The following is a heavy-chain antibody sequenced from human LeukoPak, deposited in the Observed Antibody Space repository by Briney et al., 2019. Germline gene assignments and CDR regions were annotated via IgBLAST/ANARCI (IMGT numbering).Heavy chain of an antibody. CDR1: ADSFSSHY. Sequence: SETLSLTCAVSADSFSSHYWTWIRQPPGKGLEWIGYISYIGSTNYNPSLKSRVTISIDTSKNQFSLKLSSVTAADTAVYYCARGTFDSSGYYLFDYWGQGTLVTVSS. CDR3: ARGTFDSSGYYLFDY. CDR2: ISYIGST. J-gene: IGHJ4*02. D-gene: IGHD3-22*01. V-gene: IGHV4-59*11.